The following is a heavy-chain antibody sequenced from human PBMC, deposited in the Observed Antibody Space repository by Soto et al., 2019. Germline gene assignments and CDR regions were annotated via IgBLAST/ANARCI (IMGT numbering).Heavy chain of an antibody. V-gene: IGHV1-18*01. CDR3: ARDHFVYSSSDYGMDV. CDR2: ISAYNGNT. Sequence: QVQLVQSGAEVKKPGASVKVSCKASGYTFTSYGISWVRQAPGQGLEWMEWISAYNGNTNYAQKLQGRVTMTTDTSTSTAYMELRSLRSDDTAVYYCARDHFVYSSSDYGMDVWGQGTTVTVSS. CDR1: GYTFTSYG. J-gene: IGHJ6*02. D-gene: IGHD6-6*01.